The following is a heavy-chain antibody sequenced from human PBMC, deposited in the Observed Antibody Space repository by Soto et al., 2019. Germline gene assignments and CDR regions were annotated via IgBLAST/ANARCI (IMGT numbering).Heavy chain of an antibody. Sequence: QVQLQESGPGLVKPSETLSLTCTVYGGSVSSGSYYWSWIRQPPGKGLELIGYISNSGSTNYNPSLKWRVTISVETSKNQFSLKLSSVTAADTAVYYCARGIEGWYQGRYYYGMDVWGQGTTVTVSS. CDR1: GGSVSSGSYY. D-gene: IGHD6-19*01. CDR2: ISNSGST. CDR3: ARGIEGWYQGRYYYGMDV. V-gene: IGHV4-61*01. J-gene: IGHJ6*02.